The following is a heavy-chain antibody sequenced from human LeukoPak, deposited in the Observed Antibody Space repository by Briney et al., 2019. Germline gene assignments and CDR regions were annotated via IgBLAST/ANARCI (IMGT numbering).Heavy chain of an antibody. CDR3: ARDQRRYCSGGSCYGGFDY. CDR2: ISGSGGST. Sequence: QAGGSLRLSCAASGITFSSHAMTWVRQAPGKGLEWVSAISGSGGSTYYADSVKGRFTISRDNSKNTLYLQMNSLRAEDTAVYYCARDQRRYCSGGSCYGGFDYWGQGTLVTVSS. V-gene: IGHV3-23*01. CDR1: GITFSSHA. J-gene: IGHJ4*02. D-gene: IGHD2-15*01.